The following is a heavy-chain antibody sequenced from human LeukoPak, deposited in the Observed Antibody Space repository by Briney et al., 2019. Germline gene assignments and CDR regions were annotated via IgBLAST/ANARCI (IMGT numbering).Heavy chain of an antibody. CDR3: ARLMALGHYMDV. CDR2: ISSSSNYK. D-gene: IGHD5-24*01. V-gene: IGHV3-21*01. CDR1: GFTFSSYS. J-gene: IGHJ6*03. Sequence: GGSLRLSCAVSGFTFSSYSMNWVRQAPGKGLEWVSCISSSSNYKYYADSVKGRFTISRDNAKNSLYLQMNSLRAEDTAVYYCARLMALGHYMDVWGKGTTVTVSS.